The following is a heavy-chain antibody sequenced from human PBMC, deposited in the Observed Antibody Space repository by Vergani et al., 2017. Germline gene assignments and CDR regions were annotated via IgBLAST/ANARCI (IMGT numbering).Heavy chain of an antibody. J-gene: IGHJ6*02. CDR2: IVVGSGNT. CDR1: GFTFISSA. V-gene: IGHV1-58*01. CDR3: SAPGSGSYSYYYGMDV. D-gene: IGHD1-26*01. Sequence: QMQLVQSGPEVKKPGTSVKVSCKASGFTFISSAVQWVRQARGQRLEWIGWIVVGSGNTNYAQKFQERVTIIRDMSTSTAYMELSSLRSEETAVYYCSAPGSGSYSYYYGMDVWGQGTTVTVSS.